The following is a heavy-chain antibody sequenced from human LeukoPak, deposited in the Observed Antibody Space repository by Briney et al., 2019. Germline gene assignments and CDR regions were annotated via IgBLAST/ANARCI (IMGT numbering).Heavy chain of an antibody. CDR3: ARGGYSGYDSYYYYYYYYMDV. V-gene: IGHV4-34*01. J-gene: IGHJ6*03. D-gene: IGHD5-12*01. Sequence: PSETLSLTCAVYGGSFSGYYWSWIRQPPGKGLEWVGEINHSGSTNYNPSLKSRVTISVDTSKNQFSLKLSSVTAADTAVYYCARGGYSGYDSYYYYYYYYMDVWGKGTTVTISS. CDR2: INHSGST. CDR1: GGSFSGYY.